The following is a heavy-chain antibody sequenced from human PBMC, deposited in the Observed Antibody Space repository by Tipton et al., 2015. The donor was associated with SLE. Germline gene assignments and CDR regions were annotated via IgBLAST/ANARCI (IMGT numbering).Heavy chain of an antibody. J-gene: IGHJ4*02. V-gene: IGHV4-61*02. CDR3: ARELRSGYHDY. Sequence: LSLTCTVSGGSIRSGSYYWSWIRQPAGKGLEWIGRIYTSGSTIHNPSLKSRVTMSVDTSRNKFSLKLSSVTAADTAVYYCARELRSGYHDYWGQGTLVIVSS. CDR1: GGSIRSGSYY. D-gene: IGHD3-3*01. CDR2: IYTSGST.